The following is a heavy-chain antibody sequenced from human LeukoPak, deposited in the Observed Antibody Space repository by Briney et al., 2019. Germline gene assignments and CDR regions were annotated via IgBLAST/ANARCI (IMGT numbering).Heavy chain of an antibody. Sequence: SVKVSCKASGGTFSSYAISWVRQAPGQGLEWMGRIIPILGIANYAQKFQGRVTITADKSMSTAYMELSSLRSEDTAVYYCARALRRGLLPGNSGWGQGTLVTVSS. J-gene: IGHJ4*02. CDR3: ARALRRGLLPGNSG. CDR1: GGTFSSYA. V-gene: IGHV1-69*04. D-gene: IGHD2-2*01. CDR2: IIPILGIA.